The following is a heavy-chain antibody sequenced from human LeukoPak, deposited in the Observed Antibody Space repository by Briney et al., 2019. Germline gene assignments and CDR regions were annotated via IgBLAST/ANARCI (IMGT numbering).Heavy chain of an antibody. CDR2: FDLEHDKT. D-gene: IGHD1-26*01. V-gene: IGHV1-24*01. CDR1: GYSLTELS. Sequence: ASVKVSCKVSGYSLTELSIHWVRQGPGKGLEWMGGFDLEHDKTIYAQKFQGRVTMTEDTSTDTAYMELSTLTSEDTAVYYCTTTGGVIIVGSDYWGQGTLVTISS. J-gene: IGHJ4*02. CDR3: TTTGGVIIVGSDY.